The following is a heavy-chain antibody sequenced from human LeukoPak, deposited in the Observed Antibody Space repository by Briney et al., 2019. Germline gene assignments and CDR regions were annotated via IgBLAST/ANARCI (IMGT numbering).Heavy chain of an antibody. Sequence: GRYLRLSGAASGFTFSSYGMHWVRKAPGKGLDGVAVISYVGSHTSYAGSVKGRFTISRDNSKNTLFLQMNSLRAEDTAVYYCAKDLVRDCSGGSCYGIDYWGQGTLVTVSS. CDR3: AKDLVRDCSGGSCYGIDY. J-gene: IGHJ4*02. CDR1: GFTFSSYG. D-gene: IGHD2-15*01. V-gene: IGHV3-30*18. CDR2: ISYVGSHT.